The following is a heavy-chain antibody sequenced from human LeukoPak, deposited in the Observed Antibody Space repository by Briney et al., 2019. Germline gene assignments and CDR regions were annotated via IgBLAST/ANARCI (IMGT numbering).Heavy chain of an antibody. CDR3: ALGYQWELTHAFDI. CDR2: IYYSGST. Sequence: SETLSLTCSVSGGSISSSSYYWGWIRQPPGKGLEWIGSIYYSGSTYYNPSLKSRVTISVDTSKNQFSLKLSSVTAADTAVYYCALGYQWELTHAFDIWGQGTMVTVSP. CDR1: GGSISSSSYY. J-gene: IGHJ3*02. D-gene: IGHD1-26*01. V-gene: IGHV4-39*01.